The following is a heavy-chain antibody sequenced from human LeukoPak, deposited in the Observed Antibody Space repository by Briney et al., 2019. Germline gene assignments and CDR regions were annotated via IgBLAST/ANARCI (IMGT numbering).Heavy chain of an antibody. V-gene: IGHV3-23*01. CDR3: AKEPVPYCGGDCYGFDY. D-gene: IGHD2-21*02. CDR1: GFTFTDYA. J-gene: IGHJ4*02. Sequence: GGSLRLSCAASGFTFTDYAMSWVRQAPEKGLEWVSTISHSGGGTYYADSVKGRFTISRDNSKNTLYLQMNSLRAEDTAVYYCAKEPVPYCGGDCYGFDYWGQGTLVTVSS. CDR2: ISHSGGGT.